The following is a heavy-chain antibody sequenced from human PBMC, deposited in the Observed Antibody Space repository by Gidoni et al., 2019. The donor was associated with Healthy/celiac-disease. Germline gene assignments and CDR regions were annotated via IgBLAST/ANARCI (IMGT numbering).Heavy chain of an antibody. CDR2: ISSGSSYI. CDR1: GFTLSSYS. J-gene: IGHJ3*02. V-gene: IGHV3-21*01. D-gene: IGHD3-10*01. Sequence: EVQLVESGGGLVKPGGSLRLSCAASGFTLSSYSMNWVGQAPGKGLEWVSSISSGSSYICYANSVKGRFTISRDNAKNSLYLQMNSQRAEDTAVYYCARDGPWGGSPTDAFDIWGQGTMVTVSS. CDR3: ARDGPWGGSPTDAFDI.